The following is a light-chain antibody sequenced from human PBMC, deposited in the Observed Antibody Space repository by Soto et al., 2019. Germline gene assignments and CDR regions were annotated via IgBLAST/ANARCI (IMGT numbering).Light chain of an antibody. CDR2: SAS. Sequence: EIVLTQSPGTLSLSPGERATLSCRASQSVSSSYLAWYQQKPGQAPRLLIYSASSRATGIPDRFSGSWSGTDFTLTISRLEPEDFAVYYCQQYGSSPVTFGPGTKVDIK. J-gene: IGKJ3*01. CDR1: QSVSSSY. CDR3: QQYGSSPVT. V-gene: IGKV3-20*01.